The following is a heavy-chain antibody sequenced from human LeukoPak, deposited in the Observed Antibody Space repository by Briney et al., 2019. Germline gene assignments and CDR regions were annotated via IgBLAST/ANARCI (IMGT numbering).Heavy chain of an antibody. Sequence: PGGSLRLSCVGSGVTFNSYSMNWVRQAAGKGLEWVSYIISSSSTKYYAYSVKGRFTISKDNAKNSLYLVMNILRADDTAVYYCARDRVGGRYHYGMDVWGLGTTVTVSS. CDR2: IISSSSTK. D-gene: IGHD3-16*02. CDR1: GVTFNSYS. CDR3: ARDRVGGRYHYGMDV. J-gene: IGHJ6*02. V-gene: IGHV3-48*04.